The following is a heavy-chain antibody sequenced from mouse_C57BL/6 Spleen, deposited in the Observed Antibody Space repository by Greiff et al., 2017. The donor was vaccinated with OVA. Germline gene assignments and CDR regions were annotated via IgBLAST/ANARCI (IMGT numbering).Heavy chain of an antibody. CDR1: GYTFTDYE. D-gene: IGHD2-5*01. CDR3: TRYYSNYPAWFAY. J-gene: IGHJ3*01. Sequence: VKLQESGAELVRPGASVTLSCKASGYTFTDYEMHWVKQTPVHGLEWIGAIDPETGGTAYNQKFKGKAILTADKSSSTAYMELRSLTSEDSAVYYCTRYYSNYPAWFAYWGQGTLVTVSA. CDR2: IDPETGGT. V-gene: IGHV1-15*01.